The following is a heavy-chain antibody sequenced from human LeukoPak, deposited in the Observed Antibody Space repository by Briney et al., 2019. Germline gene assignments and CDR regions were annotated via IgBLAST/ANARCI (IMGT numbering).Heavy chain of an antibody. J-gene: IGHJ5*02. CDR2: IYYSGST. V-gene: IGHV4-31*03. CDR1: GGSISSDGYY. D-gene: IGHD3-10*01. Sequence: SQTLSLTCTVSGGSISSDGYYWSWIRQHPGKGLEWVGYIYYSGSTYYNPSLKSRVTISLDTSKNQFSLRLSSVTAADTAVYYCARGNYYGSGSYSANWFDPWGQGTLVTVSS. CDR3: ARGNYYGSGSYSANWFDP.